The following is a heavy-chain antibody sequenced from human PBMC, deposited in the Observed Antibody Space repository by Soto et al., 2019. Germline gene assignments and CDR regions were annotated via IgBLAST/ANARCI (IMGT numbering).Heavy chain of an antibody. CDR3: AREDESSGYAGTFQH. D-gene: IGHD3-22*01. CDR2: ISHDGNK. V-gene: IGHV3-30-3*01. J-gene: IGHJ1*01. CDR1: GFTFSGYV. Sequence: SLRLSCAASGFTFSGYVFHWVRQIPGKGLEWVGLISHDGNKQYADSVKDRFTISRDNSKNELYLEMNSLRVEDTALYYCAREDESSGYAGTFQHWGQGTLVTVSS.